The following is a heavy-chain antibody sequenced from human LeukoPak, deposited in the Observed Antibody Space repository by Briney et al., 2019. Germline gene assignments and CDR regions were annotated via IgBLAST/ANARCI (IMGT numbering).Heavy chain of an antibody. V-gene: IGHV3-21*01. D-gene: IGHD2-2*01. J-gene: IGHJ6*03. CDR3: AKIVPAASLYYYYYMDV. Sequence: GGSLRLSCTASGFTFSNYAMSWVRQAPGKGLEWVSSISSSSSYIYYADSVKGRFTISRDNAKNSLYLQMNSLRAEDTAVYYCAKIVPAASLYYYYYMDVWGKGTTVTVSS. CDR2: ISSSSSYI. CDR1: GFTFSNYA.